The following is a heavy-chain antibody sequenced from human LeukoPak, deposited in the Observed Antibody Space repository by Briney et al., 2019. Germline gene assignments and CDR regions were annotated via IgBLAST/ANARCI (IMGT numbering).Heavy chain of an antibody. Sequence: SETLSLTCAVYGGSFSAYYWNWIRQPPGKGLEWIGEINHSGGTNYNPSLKSRITISVDTSKNQFSLRLSSVTAADTAVYYCAIDYGGNSRWGQGTLVTVSS. J-gene: IGHJ4*02. D-gene: IGHD4-23*01. CDR3: AIDYGGNSR. CDR1: GGSFSAYY. CDR2: INHSGGT. V-gene: IGHV4-34*01.